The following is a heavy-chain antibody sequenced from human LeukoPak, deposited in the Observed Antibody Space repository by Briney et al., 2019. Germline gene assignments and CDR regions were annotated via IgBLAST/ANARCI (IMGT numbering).Heavy chain of an antibody. Sequence: GGSLRLSCEASGFTFSSYAMHWVRQAPGKGLEFVSAISSNGYSTYYANSVKGRFTISRDNSKNTLYLQMGSLRAEDMAVYYCARAVGSSWPNLDAFDIWGQGTMVTVSS. CDR3: ARAVGSSWPNLDAFDI. V-gene: IGHV3-64*01. CDR2: ISSNGYST. J-gene: IGHJ3*02. D-gene: IGHD6-13*01. CDR1: GFTFSSYA.